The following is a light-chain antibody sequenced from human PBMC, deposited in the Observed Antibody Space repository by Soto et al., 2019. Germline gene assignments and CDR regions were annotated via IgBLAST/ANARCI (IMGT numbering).Light chain of an antibody. Sequence: DIQMTQSPSPLPALEAAMITIICRATQGIISWLAWYQQKPGKPPKLLTYDASSLESGVPSRFSGSGSGTEFTLTISSLQPDDFATYYCQQYNSYPYTFGQGTKLEIK. V-gene: IGKV1-5*02. CDR1: QGIISW. J-gene: IGKJ2*01. CDR3: QQYNSYPYT. CDR2: DAS.